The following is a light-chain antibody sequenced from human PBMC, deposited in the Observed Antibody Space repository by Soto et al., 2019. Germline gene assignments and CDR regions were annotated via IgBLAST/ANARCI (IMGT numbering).Light chain of an antibody. CDR1: QTVSTY. V-gene: IGKV1-39*01. Sequence: DTQMTQSPSSLSASVGDRISITCRASQTVSTYLNWYQQKPGKAPTLLISATSTLQSGAPSRFSGRGTGTKSTLTITSLQPEDFATYYCQQTYTPPRTFGQGTKVAIK. CDR3: QQTYTPPRT. J-gene: IGKJ1*01. CDR2: ATS.